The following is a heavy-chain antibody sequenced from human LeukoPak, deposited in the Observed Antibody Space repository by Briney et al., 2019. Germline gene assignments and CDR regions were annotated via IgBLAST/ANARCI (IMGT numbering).Heavy chain of an antibody. Sequence: GGPLRLSCAASGFTFISYWLTWVRQAPGKGLEWVANIKQDGSEKYYVGSVKGRFTISRDNAKNSLYLQMNSLRAEDTAVYYCARVQRGYSYNPLGYYYYYMDVWGKGTTVTVSS. CDR1: GFTFISYW. V-gene: IGHV3-7*01. CDR2: IKQDGSEK. D-gene: IGHD5-18*01. J-gene: IGHJ6*03. CDR3: ARVQRGYSYNPLGYYYYYMDV.